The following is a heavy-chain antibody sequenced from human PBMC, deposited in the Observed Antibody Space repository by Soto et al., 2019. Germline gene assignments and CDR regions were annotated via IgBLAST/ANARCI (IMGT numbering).Heavy chain of an antibody. D-gene: IGHD2-8*01. CDR2: IKQDGSEK. Sequence: PGGSLRLSCAASGFTFSSYWMSWVRQAPGKGLEWVANIKQDGSEKYYVDSVKGRFTISRDNAKNSLYLQMNSLRAEDTAVYYCARAANRNTFAFDIWGQGTMVTVSS. CDR3: ARAANRNTFAFDI. CDR1: GFTFSSYW. V-gene: IGHV3-7*01. J-gene: IGHJ3*02.